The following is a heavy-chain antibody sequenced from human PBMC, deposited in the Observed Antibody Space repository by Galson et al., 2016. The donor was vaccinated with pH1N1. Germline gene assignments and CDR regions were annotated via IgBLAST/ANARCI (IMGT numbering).Heavy chain of an antibody. Sequence: SLRLSCAASGFTFSNAWMSWVRQAPGKGLEWVGRIKSKTDGGTTDYAAPVKGRFTLSRDDSKKTLYLQMNSLKIEDTAVYYCRGLNDNWGQGTLVTVSS. CDR3: RGLNDN. V-gene: IGHV3-15*01. CDR1: GFTFSNAW. J-gene: IGHJ4*02. CDR2: IKSKTDGGTT. D-gene: IGHD3-16*01.